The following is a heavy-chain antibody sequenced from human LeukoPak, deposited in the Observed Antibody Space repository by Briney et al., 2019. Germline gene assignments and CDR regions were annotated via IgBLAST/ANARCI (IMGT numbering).Heavy chain of an antibody. CDR2: IYTSGST. CDR3: ARSTLGLGYYYYYMDV. V-gene: IGHV4-4*07. J-gene: IGHJ6*03. D-gene: IGHD3/OR15-3a*01. CDR1: GGSISSYY. Sequence: SETLSLTCTVSGGSISSYYWSWIRQPAGKGLEWIGRIYTSGSTNYNPPLKSRVTMSVDTSKNQFSLKLSSVTAADTAVYYCARSTLGLGYYYYYMDVWGKGTTVTISS.